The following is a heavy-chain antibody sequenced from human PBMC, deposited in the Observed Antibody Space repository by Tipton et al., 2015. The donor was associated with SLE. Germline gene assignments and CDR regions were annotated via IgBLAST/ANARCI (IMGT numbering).Heavy chain of an antibody. CDR3: TRGPDRVKTGY. J-gene: IGHJ4*02. D-gene: IGHD1-14*01. V-gene: IGHV4-34*01. CDR1: GGSINSYY. CDR2: INHSGST. Sequence: LRLSCTVSGGSINSYYWSWIRQPPGKGLEWIGEINHSGSTSYNPSLESRVSISVDTSKNQFSLKLSSVTAADTAVYYCTRGPDRVKTGYWGQGTLVTVSS.